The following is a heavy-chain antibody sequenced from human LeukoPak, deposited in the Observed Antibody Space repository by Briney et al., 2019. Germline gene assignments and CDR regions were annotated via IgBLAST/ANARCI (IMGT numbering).Heavy chain of an antibody. CDR1: GFTVSSNY. D-gene: IGHD3-22*01. CDR2: IYIGGST. CDR3: AKLATLHTSGYYDY. Sequence: GGSLRLSCAASGFTVSSNYMSWVRQAPGKGLEWVSVIYIGGSTYYADSVKGRFTISRDNSKNTLYLQMNSLRAEDTALYYCAKLATLHTSGYYDYWGQGTLVTVSS. V-gene: IGHV3-53*01. J-gene: IGHJ4*02.